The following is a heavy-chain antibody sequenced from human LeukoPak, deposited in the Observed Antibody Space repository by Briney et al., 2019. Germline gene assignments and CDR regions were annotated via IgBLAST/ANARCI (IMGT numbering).Heavy chain of an antibody. V-gene: IGHV1-2*02. D-gene: IGHD2-2*01. J-gene: IGHJ6*02. CDR1: GYTFTGYY. CDR3: ARGYCSTTSCTTQYYYYYGMDV. Sequence: GASVKVSCKASGYTFTGYYMHWVRQAPGQGLEWMGWINPNSGGTNYAQKFQGRVTMTRDTSISTAYMELSRLRSDDTAVYYCARGYCSTTSCTTQYYYYYGMDVWGQGTTVTVSS. CDR2: INPNSGGT.